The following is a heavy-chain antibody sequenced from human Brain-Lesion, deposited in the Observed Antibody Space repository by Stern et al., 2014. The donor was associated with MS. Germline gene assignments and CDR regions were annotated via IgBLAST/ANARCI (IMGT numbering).Heavy chain of an antibody. Sequence: VQLLESGGGLVQPGRSLRLSCAASGFTFDDFALPWVRQAPGKGLEWVSGINWNSGSLAYADSVKGRFSISRDSAKNSLFLQMNSLRPEDTALYYCTKDSGYFSGLFDSWDQGTLVTVSS. CDR3: TKDSGYFSGLFDS. V-gene: IGHV3-9*01. J-gene: IGHJ4*02. CDR1: GFTFDDFA. D-gene: IGHD3-22*01. CDR2: INWNSGSL.